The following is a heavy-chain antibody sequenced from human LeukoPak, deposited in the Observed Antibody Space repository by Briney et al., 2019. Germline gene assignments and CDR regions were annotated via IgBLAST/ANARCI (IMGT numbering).Heavy chain of an antibody. CDR1: GFTFSSYS. Sequence: GGSPRLSCAASGFTFSSYSMNWVRQAPGKGLEWVSSISSSSIYIYYADSVKGRFTISRDNAKSSLYLQMNSLRAEDTAVYYCARVVAVAGRAFDIWGQGTMVTVSS. CDR2: ISSSSIYI. D-gene: IGHD6-19*01. J-gene: IGHJ3*02. CDR3: ARVVAVAGRAFDI. V-gene: IGHV3-21*01.